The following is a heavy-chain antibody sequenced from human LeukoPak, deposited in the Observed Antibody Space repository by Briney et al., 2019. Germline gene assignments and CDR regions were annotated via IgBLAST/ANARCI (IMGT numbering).Heavy chain of an antibody. CDR2: ISSSSNYI. Sequence: GGSLRLSCAASEFTFNSYNMNWVRQAPGKGLEWVSSISSSSNYIYYADSVKGRFTISRDNAKNSLYLQMKSLRAEDTAVYYCARGKTSQNIVTRKTYNWFDPWGQGTLVTVSS. J-gene: IGHJ5*02. CDR3: ARGKTSQNIVTRKTYNWFDP. V-gene: IGHV3-21*01. CDR1: EFTFNSYN. D-gene: IGHD2/OR15-2a*01.